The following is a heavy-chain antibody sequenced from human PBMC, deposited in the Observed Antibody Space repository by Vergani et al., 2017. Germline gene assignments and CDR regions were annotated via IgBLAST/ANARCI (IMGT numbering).Heavy chain of an antibody. CDR3: AKAKARSGYYVFDY. CDR1: GFTFSSYA. J-gene: IGHJ4*02. Sequence: EVQLLESGGGLVQPGGSLRLSCAASGFTFSSYAMSWVRQAPGKGLEWVSAISGSGGSTYYADSVKGRFTRSRDNSKTTLYLQMNSLRAEDTAVSYCAKAKARSGYYVFDYWGQGTLVTVSS. D-gene: IGHD3-22*01. V-gene: IGHV3-23*01. CDR2: ISGSGGST.